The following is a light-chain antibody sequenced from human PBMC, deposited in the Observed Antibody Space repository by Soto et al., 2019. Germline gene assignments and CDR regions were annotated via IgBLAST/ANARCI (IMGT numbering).Light chain of an antibody. CDR2: DAS. V-gene: IGKV3-11*01. CDR3: QQYSSYPLT. J-gene: IGKJ4*01. Sequence: EIVLPQSPAPLSLYKGARATLSCRASQSIGLAIAWYTHKPGQAPRLLIFDASQRATGIPARFRGSGSGTDFTLSISRLQPEECAVYDCQQYSSYPLTFGGGTKVDIK. CDR1: QSIGLA.